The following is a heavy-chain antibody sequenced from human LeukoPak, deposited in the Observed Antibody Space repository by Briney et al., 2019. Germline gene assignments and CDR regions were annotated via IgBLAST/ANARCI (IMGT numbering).Heavy chain of an antibody. V-gene: IGHV4-39*07. D-gene: IGHD3-9*01. CDR2: IYYSGST. Sequence: SETLSLTCTVSGGSISSSSYYWGWIRQPPGKGLEWIGSIYYSGSTYYNPSLKSRVTISVDTSKNQFSLKLSSVTAADTAVYYCASSRGFTINWFDPWGQGTLVTVSS. CDR3: ASSRGFTINWFDP. CDR1: GGSISSSSYY. J-gene: IGHJ5*02.